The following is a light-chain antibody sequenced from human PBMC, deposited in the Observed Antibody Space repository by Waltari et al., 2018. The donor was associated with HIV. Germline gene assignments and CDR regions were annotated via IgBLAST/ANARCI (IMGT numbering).Light chain of an antibody. Sequence: DVLATQFPLSLTVSPGESASIPCRATEGLRHSNGRNYLDWYFQRPGHTPRLLIYLASNRASGVPDRFVGGGSGTDFTLRITRVEAADVGIYFCLQNIRAPFAFGQGT. CDR3: LQNIRAPFA. V-gene: IGKV2-28*01. CDR1: EGLRHSNGRNY. J-gene: IGKJ2*01. CDR2: LAS.